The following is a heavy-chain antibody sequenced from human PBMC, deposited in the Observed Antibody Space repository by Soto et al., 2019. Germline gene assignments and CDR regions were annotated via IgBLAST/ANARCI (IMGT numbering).Heavy chain of an antibody. V-gene: IGHV3-30-3*01. CDR1: GFTFSSYA. D-gene: IGHD3-22*01. Sequence: PGGSLRLSCAASGFTFSSYAMHWVRQAPGKGLEWVAFISYDGSNEYYADSVKGRFTISRDNSKNTLYLQVNSLRTEDTAVYYCARDRSMVVVAPGYWGQGTLVTVS. CDR2: ISYDGSNE. CDR3: ARDRSMVVVAPGY. J-gene: IGHJ4*02.